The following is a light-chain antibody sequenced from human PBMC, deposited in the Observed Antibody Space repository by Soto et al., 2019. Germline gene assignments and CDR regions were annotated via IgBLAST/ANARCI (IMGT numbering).Light chain of an antibody. CDR2: DAS. J-gene: IGKJ1*01. V-gene: IGKV1-5*01. Sequence: DIQMTQSPSTLSASVGDRVTITCRASQSISSWLAWYQQKPGKAPKLLIYDASSLESGVPSRFIGSGSATEFTLTISSLQPDDFATYYCQQYNSYSRRTFGQVTKVEIK. CDR1: QSISSW. CDR3: QQYNSYSRRT.